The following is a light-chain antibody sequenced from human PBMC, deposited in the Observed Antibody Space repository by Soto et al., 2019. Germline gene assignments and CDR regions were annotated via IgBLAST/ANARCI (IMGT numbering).Light chain of an antibody. J-gene: IGKJ1*01. V-gene: IGKV1-39*01. CDR2: AAS. CDR1: QSISSY. CDR3: QPSYSTPRT. Sequence: IQMTQARSCVASAEGVSLSISCRASQSISSYLNWYQQKPGKAPKLLIYAASSLQSGVPSRFSGSGSGTDLTTTISSVQPEDSATYFCQPSYSTPRTFGQGTKVDIK.